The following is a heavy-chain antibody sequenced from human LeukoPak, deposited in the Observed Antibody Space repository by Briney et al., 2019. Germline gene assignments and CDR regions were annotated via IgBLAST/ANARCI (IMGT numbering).Heavy chain of an antibody. CDR1: GFTVSSNY. CDR3: ARGDWNYYWFDP. Sequence: PGGSLRLSCAASGFTVSSNYMSWIRHPPGKGLEWIGSIYYSGSTYYNPSLKSRVTISVDTSKNQFSLKLSSVTAADTAVYYCARGDWNYYWFDPWGQGTLVTVSS. J-gene: IGHJ5*02. V-gene: IGHV4-39*07. D-gene: IGHD1-7*01. CDR2: IYYSGST.